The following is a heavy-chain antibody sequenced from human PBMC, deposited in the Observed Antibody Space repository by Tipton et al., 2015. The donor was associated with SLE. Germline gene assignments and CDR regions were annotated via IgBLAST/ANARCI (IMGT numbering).Heavy chain of an antibody. CDR1: GGSISSYF. V-gene: IGHV4-59*12. CDR3: TRGHPHMVVVIGGGWFDP. J-gene: IGHJ5*02. Sequence: LRLSCTVSGGSISSYFWSWIRQPPGKGLEWIGHIYYSGSTNYNPSLKSRVSISMDTSKNQFSLKVTRVTAADTAVYYCTRGHPHMVVVIGGGWFDPWGQGTLVTVSS. CDR2: IYYSGST. D-gene: IGHD2-21*01.